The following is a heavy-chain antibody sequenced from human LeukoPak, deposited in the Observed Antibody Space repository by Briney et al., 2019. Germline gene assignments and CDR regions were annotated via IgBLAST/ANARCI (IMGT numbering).Heavy chain of an antibody. CDR1: GYTFTSYD. D-gene: IGHD6-13*01. CDR3: ARAYSSSGAFDI. Sequence: ASVKVSCKASGYTFTSYDINWVRQATGQGLEWMGWMNPNSGNTGYAQKFQGRVTITRNTSISTAYMELSSLRSDDTAVYYCARAYSSSGAFDIWGQGTMVTVSS. CDR2: MNPNSGNT. V-gene: IGHV1-8*03. J-gene: IGHJ3*02.